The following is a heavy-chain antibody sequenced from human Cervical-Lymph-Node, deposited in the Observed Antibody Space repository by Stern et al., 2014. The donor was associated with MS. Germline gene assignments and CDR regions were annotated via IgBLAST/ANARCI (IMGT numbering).Heavy chain of an antibody. Sequence: QVQLQESGPGLVKPSGTLSLTCAVSGGSILRTDWWSWVPQPPGKGLEWIGEVYHSGYANYNPSLKSRVTISVDTSKNQFSLNLTSVTAADTALYYCASRTLTFPYYFDSWGQGTLVTVSS. V-gene: IGHV4-4*02. CDR1: GGSILRTDW. CDR3: ASRTLTFPYYFDS. CDR2: VYHSGYA. J-gene: IGHJ4*02. D-gene: IGHD3-9*01.